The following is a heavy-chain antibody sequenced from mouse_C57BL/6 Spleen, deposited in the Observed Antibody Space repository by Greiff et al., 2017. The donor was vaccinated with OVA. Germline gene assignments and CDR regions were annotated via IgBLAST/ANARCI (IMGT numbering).Heavy chain of an antibody. J-gene: IGHJ4*01. Sequence: DVQLQESGPGMVKPSQSLSLTCTVTGYSITSGYDWHWIRHFPGNKLEWMGYISYSGSTNYNPSLKSRISITHDTSKNHFFLKLNSVTTEDTATYYCAREGIYYAMDYWGQGTSVTVSS. CDR3: AREGIYYAMDY. V-gene: IGHV3-1*01. CDR2: ISYSGST. CDR1: GYSITSGYD.